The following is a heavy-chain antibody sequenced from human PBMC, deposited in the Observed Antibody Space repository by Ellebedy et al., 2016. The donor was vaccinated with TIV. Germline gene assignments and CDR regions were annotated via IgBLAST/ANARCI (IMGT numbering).Heavy chain of an antibody. CDR2: IKGDGSEK. J-gene: IGHJ4*02. V-gene: IGHV3-7*01. Sequence: LGGSLRLSCAASGFTFSSSWMNWVRQAPGRGLEWVANIKGDGSEKNYVDSVKGRFTISRDNAKNSLYLQMNSLRAEDTAIYYCVREVWYPESWGQGTLVTVSS. CDR1: GFTFSSSW. D-gene: IGHD6-13*01. CDR3: VREVWYPES.